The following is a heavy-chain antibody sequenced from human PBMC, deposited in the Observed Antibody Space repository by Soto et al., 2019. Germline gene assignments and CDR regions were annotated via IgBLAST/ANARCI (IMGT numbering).Heavy chain of an antibody. D-gene: IGHD1-26*01. CDR3: AKDYTRRLQYRGTLGYYYYYYGMDV. CDR1: GFTFSSYG. J-gene: IGHJ6*02. Sequence: GGSLRLSCAASGFTFSSYGMHWVRQAPGKGLEWVAVISYDGSNKYYADSVKGRFTISRDNSKNTLYLQMNSLRAEDTAVYYCAKDYTRRLQYRGTLGYYYYYYGMDVWGQGTTVTVSS. V-gene: IGHV3-30*18. CDR2: ISYDGSNK.